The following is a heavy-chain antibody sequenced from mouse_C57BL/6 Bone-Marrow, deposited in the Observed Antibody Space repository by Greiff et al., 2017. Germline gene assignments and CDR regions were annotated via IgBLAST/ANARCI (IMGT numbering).Heavy chain of an antibody. D-gene: IGHD1-1*01. CDR3: ARESYYYGSSLLYWYFDV. Sequence: QVQLQQPGAELVKPGASVKMSCKASGYTFTSYWITWVKQRPGQGLEWIGDIYPGSGSTNYNEKFKSKATLTVDTSSSTAYMQLSSLTSEDSAVYYCARESYYYGSSLLYWYFDVWGTGTTVTVSS. V-gene: IGHV1-55*01. CDR1: GYTFTSYW. CDR2: IYPGSGST. J-gene: IGHJ1*03.